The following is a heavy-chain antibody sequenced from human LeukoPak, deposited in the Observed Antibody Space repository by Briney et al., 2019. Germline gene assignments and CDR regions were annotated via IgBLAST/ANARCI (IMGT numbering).Heavy chain of an antibody. D-gene: IGHD6-13*01. Sequence: PSETLSLXCTVSGGSISSYYWSWIRQPPGKGLEWIGYIYYSGSTNYNPSLKSRVTISVDTSKNQFSLKLSSVTAADTAVYYCARVGGGIAAAGYYYYYYMDVWGKGTTVTVSS. CDR3: ARVGGGIAAAGYYYYYYMDV. CDR2: IYYSGST. CDR1: GGSISSYY. V-gene: IGHV4-59*01. J-gene: IGHJ6*03.